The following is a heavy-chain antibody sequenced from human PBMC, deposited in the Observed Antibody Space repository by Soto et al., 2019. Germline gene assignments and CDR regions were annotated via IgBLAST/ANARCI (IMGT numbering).Heavy chain of an antibody. V-gene: IGHV1-69*02. CDR3: ARGDYYGSGSYDY. D-gene: IGHD3-10*01. J-gene: IGHJ4*02. CDR1: GGTFSSYT. Sequence: QVQLVQSGAEVKKPGSSVKVSCKASGGTFSSYTISWVRQAPGQGLEWMGRIIPILGIANYAQKFQGRVTITADKSPSTAYMELSSLRSEDTAVYYCARGDYYGSGSYDYWGQGTLVTVSS. CDR2: IIPILGIA.